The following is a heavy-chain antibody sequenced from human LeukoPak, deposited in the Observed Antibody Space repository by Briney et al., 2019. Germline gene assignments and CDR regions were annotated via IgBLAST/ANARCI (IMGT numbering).Heavy chain of an antibody. D-gene: IGHD1-26*01. V-gene: IGHV3-7*01. J-gene: IGHJ4*02. CDR2: IDQDGSEK. CDR3: ARAGQVGTADY. CDR1: GFTFTTYW. Sequence: GGSLRLSCAASGFTFTTYWMSWVRQAPGKGLEWVASIDQDGSEKYYVDSVKGRFTISRDNAKNSLYLQMNSLRAEDTAVYYCARAGQVGTADYWGQGTLVTVSS.